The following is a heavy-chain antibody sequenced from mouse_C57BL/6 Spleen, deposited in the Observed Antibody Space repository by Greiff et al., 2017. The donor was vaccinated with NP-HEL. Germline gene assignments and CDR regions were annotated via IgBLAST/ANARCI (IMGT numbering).Heavy chain of an antibody. CDR2: ISDGGSYT. CDR1: GFTFSSYA. V-gene: IGHV5-4*01. D-gene: IGHD1-1*01. J-gene: IGHJ3*01. CDR3: ARDEDYGSRWFAY. Sequence: EVNVVESGGGLVKPGGSLKLSCAASGFTFSSYAMSWVRQTPEKRLEWVATISDGGSYTYYPDNVKGRFTISRDNAKNNLYLQMSHLKSEDTAMYYCARDEDYGSRWFAYWGQGTLVTVSA.